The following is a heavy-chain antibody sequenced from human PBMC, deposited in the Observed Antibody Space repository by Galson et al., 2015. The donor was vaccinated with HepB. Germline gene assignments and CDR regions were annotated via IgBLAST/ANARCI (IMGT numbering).Heavy chain of an antibody. CDR1: GFTFSSYA. CDR2: ISGSGGST. J-gene: IGHJ2*01. Sequence: SLRLSCAASGFTFSSYAMSWVRQAPGKGLEWVSAISGSGGSTYYADSVKGRFTISRDTSKNTLYLQMNSLRAEDTAVYYCAKQFRRLLSNSGSQYFDLWGRGTLVTVSS. CDR3: AKQFRRLLSNSGSQYFDL. V-gene: IGHV3-23*01. D-gene: IGHD2/OR15-2a*01.